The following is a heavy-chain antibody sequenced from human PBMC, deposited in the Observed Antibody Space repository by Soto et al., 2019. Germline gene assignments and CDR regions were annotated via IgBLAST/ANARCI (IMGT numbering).Heavy chain of an antibody. CDR2: IKQDGSEK. D-gene: IGHD1-7*01. Sequence: PGGSLRLSCAASGFTFSSYWMSWVRQAPGKGLEWVANIKQDGSEKYYVDSVKGRFTISRDNAKNSLYLQMNSLRAEDTAVYYCARALSITGTTLGYYYGMDVWGQGTTVTV. V-gene: IGHV3-7*03. CDR1: GFTFSSYW. CDR3: ARALSITGTTLGYYYGMDV. J-gene: IGHJ6*02.